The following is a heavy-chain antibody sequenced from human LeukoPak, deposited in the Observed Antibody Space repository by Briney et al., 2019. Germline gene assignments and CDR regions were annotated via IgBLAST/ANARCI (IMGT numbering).Heavy chain of an antibody. CDR2: IYSGGST. D-gene: IGHD4-23*01. CDR1: GFTVSSNY. J-gene: IGHJ4*02. V-gene: IGHV3-53*01. CDR3: AIRDYGGNYRQFDY. Sequence: GGSLRLSCAASGFTVSSNYMSWVRQAPGKGLEWVSVIYSGGSTYYADSVKGRFTISRDNSKNTLYLQMNSLRAEDTAVYYCAIRDYGGNYRQFDYWGQGTLVTVSS.